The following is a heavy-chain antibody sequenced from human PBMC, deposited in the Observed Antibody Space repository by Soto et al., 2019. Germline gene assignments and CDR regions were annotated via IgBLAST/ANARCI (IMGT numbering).Heavy chain of an antibody. J-gene: IGHJ4*02. CDR2: VYHTGRT. CDR1: GGSFKSGSYS. Sequence: SETLSLTCTVSGGSFKSGSYSWSWIRQPPGKGLEWIGYVYHTGRTSYNPSLKSRVSISMDTSKNQFSLNLDSVTAADTAVYICERVKATLYRHYYFDYWGQGTPVTVSS. D-gene: IGHD5-12*01. CDR3: ERVKATLYRHYYFDY. V-gene: IGHV4-61*01.